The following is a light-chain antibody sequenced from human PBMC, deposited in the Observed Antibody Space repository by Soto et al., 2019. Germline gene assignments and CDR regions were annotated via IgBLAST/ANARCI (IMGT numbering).Light chain of an antibody. V-gene: IGLV2-14*01. CDR3: SSYTSSSTLNVV. CDR2: EVS. J-gene: IGLJ2*01. Sequence: QSALTQPASVSGSPGQSITISCTGTSSDVGGYNYVSWYQQHPGKAPKLMIYEVSNRPSGVSNRCSGSKSGNTASLTISGLQVEDEADYYCSSYTSSSTLNVVFGGGTQLTVL. CDR1: SSDVGGYNY.